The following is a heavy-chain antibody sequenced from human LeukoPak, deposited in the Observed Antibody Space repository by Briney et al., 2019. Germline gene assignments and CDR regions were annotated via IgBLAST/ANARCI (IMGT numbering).Heavy chain of an antibody. CDR2: IRYDGSNK. D-gene: IGHD3-10*01. CDR1: GFTFSGYG. CDR3: AKDFSGSGSFDY. J-gene: IGHJ4*02. Sequence: GGSLRLSSAASGFTFSGYGMDWVRQGPGKGLEGGAFIRYDGSNKYYADSVKGRFTISRDNSKNTLYLQMNSLRAEDTAVYYCAKDFSGSGSFDYWGQGTLVTVSS. V-gene: IGHV3-30*02.